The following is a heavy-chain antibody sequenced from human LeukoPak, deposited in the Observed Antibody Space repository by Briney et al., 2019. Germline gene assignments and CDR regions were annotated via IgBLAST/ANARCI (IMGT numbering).Heavy chain of an antibody. Sequence: GGSLILSCAASGFTFDDYGMSWVRQAPGKGLEWVSGINWNGGSTGYADSVKGRFTISRDNAKNSLYLQMNSLRAEDTALYYCARLYYYDSSGLGDYWGQGTLVTVSS. CDR2: INWNGGST. D-gene: IGHD3-22*01. CDR1: GFTFDDYG. J-gene: IGHJ4*02. V-gene: IGHV3-20*04. CDR3: ARLYYYDSSGLGDY.